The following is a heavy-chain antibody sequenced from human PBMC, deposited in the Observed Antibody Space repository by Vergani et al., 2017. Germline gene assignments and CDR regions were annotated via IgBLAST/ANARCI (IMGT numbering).Heavy chain of an antibody. CDR3: AKDLRLHYNRFDP. D-gene: IGHD1-14*01. CDR2: TCYDGNNK. CDR1: GFTFNQYG. V-gene: IGHV3-33*06. Sequence: QVQLVESGGGVVQPGRSLRLSCAASGFTFNQYGMHWVRQAPGKGLEWVAVTCYDGNNKQYADSVKGRFTISRDNSKGTMYLQMNSLRDEDTGVYYCAKDLRLHYNRFDPWGQGTLVTVSS. J-gene: IGHJ5*02.